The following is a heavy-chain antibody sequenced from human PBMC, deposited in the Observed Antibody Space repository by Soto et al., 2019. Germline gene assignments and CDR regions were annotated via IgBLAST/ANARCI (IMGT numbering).Heavy chain of an antibody. CDR3: ARDRGVNPLDY. CDR2: ISVGSTTI. J-gene: IGHJ4*01. V-gene: IGHV3-48*02. Sequence: PGGSLRRSCAPARFPSCHDALTWVRQAPGKGLGWVSYISVGSTTIYYADSVEGRFTISRDNAKDSLYLQMNSLRDEDTAVYYCARDRGVNPLDYWGHGTLVTVSS. CDR1: RFPSCHDA.